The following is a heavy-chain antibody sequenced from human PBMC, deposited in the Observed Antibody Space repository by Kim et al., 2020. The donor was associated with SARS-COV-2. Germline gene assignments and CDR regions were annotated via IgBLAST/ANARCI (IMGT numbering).Heavy chain of an antibody. CDR1: GFTFSSYG. Sequence: GGSLRLSCAASGFTFSSYGMHWVRQAPGKGLEWVAVIWYDGNNKYYADSVKGRFTISRDSSKNTLYLQMNSLRAEDTAVYYCARDPFCDSLTCPGLGKSYYYGLDVWGQGTTVTVSS. J-gene: IGHJ6*02. CDR3: ARDPFCDSLTCPGLGKSYYYGLDV. D-gene: IGHD3-22*01. V-gene: IGHV3-33*01. CDR2: IWYDGNNK.